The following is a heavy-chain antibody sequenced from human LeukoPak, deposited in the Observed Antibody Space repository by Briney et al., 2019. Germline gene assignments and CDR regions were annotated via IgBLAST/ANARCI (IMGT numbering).Heavy chain of an antibody. J-gene: IGHJ6*03. CDR1: GFTFTTYW. D-gene: IGHD1-26*01. V-gene: IGHV3-7*01. CDR2: IKQDGTER. Sequence: QPGGSLRLSCAASGFTFTTYWMSWVRQAPGRGLEWVANIKQDGTERYYVDSVKGRFTISRDNAKNSLYLQMNSLRAEDTAVYYCARGVNMGSNMDVWGKGTTVTVSS. CDR3: ARGVNMGSNMDV.